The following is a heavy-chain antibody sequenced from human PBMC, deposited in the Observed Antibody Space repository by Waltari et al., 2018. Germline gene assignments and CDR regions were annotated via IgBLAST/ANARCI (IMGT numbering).Heavy chain of an antibody. J-gene: IGHJ4*02. V-gene: IGHV3-7*01. CDR1: GFTLSRFW. CDR2: IGPDGSDK. D-gene: IGHD1-1*01. CDR3: VGWNDPINS. Sequence: EAQLVQSGGGLVQPGGSLTLSCAASGFTLSRFWMTWIRQAPGQGLQWVAHIGPDGSDKYYVDSVKGRFTIARDNAENSLLLQMSSLRVEDTALYYCVGWNDPINSWGQGTLVAVSS.